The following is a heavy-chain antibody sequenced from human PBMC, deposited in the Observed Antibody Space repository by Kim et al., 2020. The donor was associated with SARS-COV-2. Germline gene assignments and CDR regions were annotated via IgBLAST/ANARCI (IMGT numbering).Heavy chain of an antibody. CDR2: RYYSGST. V-gene: IGHV4-59*08. CDR3: ARHKSSSSWYSNWFDP. J-gene: IGHJ5*02. D-gene: IGHD6-13*01. Sequence: SETLSLTCTVSGDAISSYYWSWIRQPPGKGLEWIGYRYYSGSTNYNPSLKSRVTISVDTSKNQLSLKLSSVTAADTAVYYCARHKSSSSWYSNWFDPWG. CDR1: GDAISSYY.